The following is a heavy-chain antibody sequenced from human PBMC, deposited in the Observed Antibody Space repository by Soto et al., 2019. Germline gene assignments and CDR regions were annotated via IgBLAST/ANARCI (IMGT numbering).Heavy chain of an antibody. V-gene: IGHV3-23*01. CDR3: AKDGVEYYDILTGPIDY. Sequence: GGSLRLSCAASGFTFSSYAMSWVRQAPGKGLEWVSAISGSGGSTHYSDSVKGRFTISRDNSKNTLYLQMNSLRAEDTAVYYCAKDGVEYYDILTGPIDYWGQGTLVTVSS. CDR1: GFTFSSYA. D-gene: IGHD3-9*01. CDR2: ISGSGGST. J-gene: IGHJ4*02.